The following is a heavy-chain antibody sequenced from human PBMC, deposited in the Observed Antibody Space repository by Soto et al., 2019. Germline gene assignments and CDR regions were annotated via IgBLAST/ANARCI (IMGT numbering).Heavy chain of an antibody. V-gene: IGHV4-31*03. Sequence: QGQLQESGPELVKPSQTLSLTCTVSGGSISSGGSYWGWIRQHPGKGLEWIGYIDNSGTSYYNPSLKSRLTISVDTSKNQNSLHLSSVTAADTAVYYCARVGISGTIDAFDIWGQGTMVTVSS. CDR1: GGSISSGGSY. J-gene: IGHJ3*02. D-gene: IGHD1-20*01. CDR3: ARVGISGTIDAFDI. CDR2: IDNSGTS.